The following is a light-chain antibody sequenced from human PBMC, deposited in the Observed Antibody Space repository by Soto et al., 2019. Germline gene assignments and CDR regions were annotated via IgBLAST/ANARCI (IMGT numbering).Light chain of an antibody. CDR2: LGS. Sequence: DIVMTQSPLSLPVTPGEPASNSCRSSQSLLHSYGYNYLDWFLQKPVQSPQLLIYLGSNRASGVFDRFSGSGSGTDFTLKISRVEAEDVGVYYCMQALQTPLTFGGGTKVDIK. V-gene: IGKV2-28*01. CDR1: QSLLHSYGYNY. J-gene: IGKJ4*01. CDR3: MQALQTPLT.